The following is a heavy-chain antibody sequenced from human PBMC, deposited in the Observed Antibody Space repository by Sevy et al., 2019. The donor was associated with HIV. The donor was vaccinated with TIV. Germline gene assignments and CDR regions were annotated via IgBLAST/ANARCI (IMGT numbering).Heavy chain of an antibody. V-gene: IGHV7-4-1*02. CDR3: AGASGFGVANDFSDY. CDR1: KYTFTSYD. J-gene: IGHJ4*02. CDR2: INTNTGNQ. D-gene: IGHD3-3*01. Sequence: ASVKVSCKGSKYTFTSYDINWVRQAPGQGLEWMGWINTNTGNQTYAQGFTGRFVFSLDTSVGTAYLQISSLKAEDTAVYYCAGASGFGVANDFSDYWGQGTLVTVSS.